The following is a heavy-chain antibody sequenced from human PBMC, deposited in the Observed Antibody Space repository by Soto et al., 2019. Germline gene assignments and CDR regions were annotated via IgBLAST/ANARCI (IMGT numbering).Heavy chain of an antibody. CDR1: GFTFSSYW. CDR2: INSDGSST. D-gene: IGHD3-22*01. Sequence: GGSLRLSCAASGFTFSSYWMHWVRQAPGKGLVWVSRINSDGSSTSYADSVKGRFTISRDNAKNTLYLQMNSLRAEDTAVYYCASDKVPYDSSGYYYALGMDVWGQGTTVTVSS. CDR3: ASDKVPYDSSGYYYALGMDV. J-gene: IGHJ6*02. V-gene: IGHV3-74*01.